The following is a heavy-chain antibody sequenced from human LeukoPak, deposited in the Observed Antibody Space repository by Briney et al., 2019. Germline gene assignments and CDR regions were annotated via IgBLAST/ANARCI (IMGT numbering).Heavy chain of an antibody. CDR3: AREDTDEYYFDY. CDR2: IYYSGST. CDR1: GGSISSGGYY. Sequence: PSQTLSLTCTVSGGSISSGGYYWSWIRQHPGKGLEWIGYIYYSGSTYYNPSLKSRVTISVDTSKNQFSLKLSSVTAADTAVYYCAREDTDEYYFDYWGQGTLVTVSS. D-gene: IGHD5-18*01. J-gene: IGHJ4*02. V-gene: IGHV4-31*03.